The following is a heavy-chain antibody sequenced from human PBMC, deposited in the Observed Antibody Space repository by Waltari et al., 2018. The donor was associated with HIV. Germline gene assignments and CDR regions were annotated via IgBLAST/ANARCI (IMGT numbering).Heavy chain of an antibody. CDR3: SRDFGF. CDR2: SSNKASSYPP. V-gene: IGHV3-72*01. CDR1: GLPFSDHF. D-gene: IGHD3-3*01. Sequence: VQLVESGGDLVQPGGSVRLSCAAAGLPFSDHFMDWVRRAPGKGLEWVARSSNKASSYPPYYAASLRGRFIISRDDSKSSVFLQMNSLKTEDTAVYYCSRDFGFWGPGTLVTVSS. J-gene: IGHJ4*02.